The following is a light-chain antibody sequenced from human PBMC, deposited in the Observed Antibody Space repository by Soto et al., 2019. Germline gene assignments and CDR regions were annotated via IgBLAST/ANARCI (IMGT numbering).Light chain of an antibody. Sequence: DIQMTQSPSTLSGSVGDRVTITCRASQTISSWLAWYQQKPGKAPKLLIYKASTLKSGVPSRFSGSGSGSEFTLTISSLQPDGFATDDCQHYNSYSEAFGQGTKVELK. CDR1: QTISSW. V-gene: IGKV1-5*03. CDR2: KAS. J-gene: IGKJ1*01. CDR3: QHYNSYSEA.